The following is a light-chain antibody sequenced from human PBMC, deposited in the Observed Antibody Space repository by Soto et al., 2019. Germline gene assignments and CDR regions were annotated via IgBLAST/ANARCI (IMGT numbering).Light chain of an antibody. J-gene: IGKJ5*01. CDR2: GTS. CDR1: QSVNYN. CDR3: QQNNRWPHIS. V-gene: IGKV3-15*01. Sequence: EIVMTQSPATLSVSPWERATLSCRASQSVNYNLAWYQHNPGQAPRLLIYGTSTRATGIPARFSGSGSGTHFTLTISRLQSEDSAVYYCQQNNRWPHISFGQGTRLEIK.